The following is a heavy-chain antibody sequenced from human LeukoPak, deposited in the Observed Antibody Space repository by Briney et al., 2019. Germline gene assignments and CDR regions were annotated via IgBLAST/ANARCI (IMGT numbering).Heavy chain of an antibody. CDR3: AREWVYSNYSGRPVYYYYMDV. CDR1: GGTFSSYA. Sequence: SVKVSCKASGGTFSSYAISWVRQAPGQGLEWMGGIIPIFGTANYAQKFQGRVTITTDESTSTAYMELSSLRSEDTAVYYCAREWVYSNYSGRPVYYYYMDVWGKGTTVTVSS. D-gene: IGHD4-11*01. V-gene: IGHV1-69*05. CDR2: IIPIFGTA. J-gene: IGHJ6*03.